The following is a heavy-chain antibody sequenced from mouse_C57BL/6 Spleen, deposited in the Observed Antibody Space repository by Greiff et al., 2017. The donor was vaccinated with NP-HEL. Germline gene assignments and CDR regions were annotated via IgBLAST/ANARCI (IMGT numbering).Heavy chain of an antibody. D-gene: IGHD2-4*01. Sequence: EVQRVESGGGLVKPGGSLKLSCAASGFTFSDYGMHWVRQAPEKGLEWVAYISSGSSTIYYADTVKGRFTISRDNAKNTLFLQMTSLRSEDTAMYDGASPDYDWYFDVWGTGTTVTVSS. CDR1: GFTFSDYG. V-gene: IGHV5-17*01. CDR2: ISSGSSTI. CDR3: ASPDYDWYFDV. J-gene: IGHJ1*03.